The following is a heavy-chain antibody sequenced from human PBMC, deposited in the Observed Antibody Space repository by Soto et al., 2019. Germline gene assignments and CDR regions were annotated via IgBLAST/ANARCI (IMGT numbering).Heavy chain of an antibody. CDR1: GYSFTGYW. V-gene: IGHV5-10-1*01. CDR2: IDPSDSYT. J-gene: IGHJ6*02. Sequence: GAALKLSRKGSGYSFTGYWISWVRQMPGKGLEWMGRIDPSDSYTNYSPSFQGHVTISADKSISTAYLQWSSLKASDTAMYYCAFQGAMEPYYYSMDVWGQGTTVTVSS. D-gene: IGHD1-26*01. CDR3: AFQGAMEPYYYSMDV.